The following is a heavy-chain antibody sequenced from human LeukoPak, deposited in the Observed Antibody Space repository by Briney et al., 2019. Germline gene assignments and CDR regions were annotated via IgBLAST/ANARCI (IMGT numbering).Heavy chain of an antibody. D-gene: IGHD6-13*01. CDR1: GYSFTSYW. V-gene: IGHV5-51*01. Sequence: GESLKISCKGSGYSFTSYWIGWVRQMPGKGLEWMGIISPGDSDTRCSPSFQGQVTISADKSISTAYLQWNSLKASDTAMFYCARLSSSWDFDYWGQGTLVTVSS. J-gene: IGHJ4*02. CDR2: ISPGDSDT. CDR3: ARLSSSWDFDY.